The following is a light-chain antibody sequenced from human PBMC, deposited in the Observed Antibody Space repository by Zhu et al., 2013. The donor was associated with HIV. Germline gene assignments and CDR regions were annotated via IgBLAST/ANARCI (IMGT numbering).Light chain of an antibody. V-gene: IGKV3-20*01. CDR1: QSVASNY. CDR2: AAS. Sequence: PGERVTLSCRASQSVASNYVAWYQQKPGQSPRLLIYAASSRASGIPDRFSGSGSGTDFTLTISRLEPDDFAVYYCQQYGGSPPLTFGGGIKVEIK. CDR3: QQYGGSPPLT. J-gene: IGKJ4*01.